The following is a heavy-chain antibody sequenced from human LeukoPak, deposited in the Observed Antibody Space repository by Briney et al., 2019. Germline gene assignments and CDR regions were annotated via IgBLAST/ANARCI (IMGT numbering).Heavy chain of an antibody. CDR2: IYHSGST. CDR1: GYSISSGYY. J-gene: IGHJ5*02. D-gene: IGHD2-2*01. V-gene: IGHV4-38-2*02. CDR3: ARGNVVVPAATSEDWFDP. Sequence: PSETLSLTCTVSGYSISSGYYWGWIRQPPGKGLEWIGSIYHSGSTYYNPSLKSRVTIPVDTSKNQFSLKLSSVTAADTAVYYCARGNVVVPAATSEDWFDPWGQGTLVTVSS.